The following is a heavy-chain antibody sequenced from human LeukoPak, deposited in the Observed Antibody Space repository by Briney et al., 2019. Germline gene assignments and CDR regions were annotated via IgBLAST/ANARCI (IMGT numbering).Heavy chain of an antibody. CDR3: TTDLQVGATRSY. CDR1: GFTFSNAW. D-gene: IGHD1-26*01. V-gene: IGHV3-15*01. CDR2: IKSKTDGGTT. J-gene: IGHJ4*02. Sequence: GGSLRLSCAASGFTFSNAWMSWVRQAPGKGLEWVGRIKSKTDGGTTDYAAPVKGRFTISRDDSKNTLYLQMNSLKTEDTAVYYCTTDLQVGATRSYWGQGTLVTVSS.